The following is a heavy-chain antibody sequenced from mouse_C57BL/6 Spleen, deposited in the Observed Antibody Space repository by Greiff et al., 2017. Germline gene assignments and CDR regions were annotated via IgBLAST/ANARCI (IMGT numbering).Heavy chain of an antibody. CDR3: ARRGTVPYWYFDV. J-gene: IGHJ1*03. V-gene: IGHV1-26*01. CDR2: INPNNGGT. Sequence: VQLQQSGPELVKPGASVKISCKASGYTFTDYYMNWVKQSHGKSLEWIGDINPNNGGTSYNQKFKGKATLTVDKSSSTAYMELRSLTSEDSAVYYCARRGTVPYWYFDVWGTGTTVTVSS. CDR1: GYTFTDYY. D-gene: IGHD3-3*01.